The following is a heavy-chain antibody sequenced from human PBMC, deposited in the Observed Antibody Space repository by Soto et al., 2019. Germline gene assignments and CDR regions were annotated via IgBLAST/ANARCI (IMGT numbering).Heavy chain of an antibody. Sequence: ETLSLTCTGSGGSISSYYWSWIRQPPGKGLEWIGYIYYSGSTNYNPSLKSRVTISVDTSKNQFSLKLSSVTAADTAVYYCARHPPYSSSWPYFDYWGQGTLVTVSS. D-gene: IGHD6-13*01. CDR2: IYYSGST. CDR1: GGSISSYY. J-gene: IGHJ4*02. CDR3: ARHPPYSSSWPYFDY. V-gene: IGHV4-59*08.